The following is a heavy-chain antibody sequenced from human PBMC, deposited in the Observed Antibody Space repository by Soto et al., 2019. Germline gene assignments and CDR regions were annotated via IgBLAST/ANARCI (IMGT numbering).Heavy chain of an antibody. CDR2: ISAYNGNT. CDR3: ARVRVAEYYFDY. J-gene: IGHJ4*02. V-gene: IGHV1-18*01. CDR1: GYTFTSYG. D-gene: IGHD6-13*01. Sequence: ASVKVSCQASGYTFTSYGISWVRQAPGQGLEWMGWISAYNGNTNYAQKLQGRVTMTTDTSTSTAYMELRSLRSDDTAVYYCARVRVAEYYFDYWGQGTLVTVSS.